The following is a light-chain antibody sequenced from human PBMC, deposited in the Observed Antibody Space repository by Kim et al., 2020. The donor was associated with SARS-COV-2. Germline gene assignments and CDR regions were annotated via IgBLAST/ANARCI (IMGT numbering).Light chain of an antibody. CDR3: SSYTISNTLV. J-gene: IGLJ3*02. CDR2: DVS. V-gene: IGLV2-14*03. CDR1: SSDVSGYSS. Sequence: GQSITNSCIGTSSDVSGYSSVSWYQQHPGKAPKLMIYDVSTRPSGVSDRFSGSKSGNTASLIISGLQTEDESDYYCSSYTISNTLVFGGGAQLTVL.